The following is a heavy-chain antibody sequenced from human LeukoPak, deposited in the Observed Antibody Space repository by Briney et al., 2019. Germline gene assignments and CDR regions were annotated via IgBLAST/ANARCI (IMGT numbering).Heavy chain of an antibody. J-gene: IGHJ6*02. CDR2: IYPDDADT. Sequence: GESLKISCKASGYTFSKNWIGWVRPVPGKGLEWRGWIYPDDADTRYSPSFQGQVIISADKSLNSVYLQWRGLKASDTAMYYCARRSSRFYGLDVWGQGTTVTVSS. D-gene: IGHD3-10*01. CDR3: ARRSSRFYGLDV. V-gene: IGHV5-51*01. CDR1: GYTFSKNW.